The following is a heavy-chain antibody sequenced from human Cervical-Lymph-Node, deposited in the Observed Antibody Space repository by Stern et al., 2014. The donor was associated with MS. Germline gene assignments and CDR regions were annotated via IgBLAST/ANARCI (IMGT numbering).Heavy chain of an antibody. D-gene: IGHD3-10*01. J-gene: IGHJ6*02. CDR1: GFTFDDYA. CDR2: ISWNSFRI. Sequence: EVQLVESGGGLEQPGRSLRLSCVASGFTFDDYAMHWVRQAPGKGLEWVAGISWNSFRIGYADSVKGRFTISRDKAKNSLYLQMSSLRPEDTALYYCARVTMVRGNGMDVWGQGTPVSVSS. V-gene: IGHV3-9*01. CDR3: ARVTMVRGNGMDV.